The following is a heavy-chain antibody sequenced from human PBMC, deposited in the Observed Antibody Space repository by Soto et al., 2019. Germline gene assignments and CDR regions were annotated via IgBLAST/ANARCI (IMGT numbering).Heavy chain of an antibody. D-gene: IGHD3-16*01. Sequence: SETLSLTCAVYGGSFSGYYWSWIRQPPGKGLEWIGEINHSGSTNYNPSLKSRVTISVDTSKNQFSLKLSSVTAADTAVYYCARTWGPTHDYWGQGTLVTVSS. CDR1: GGSFSGYY. V-gene: IGHV4-34*01. CDR2: INHSGST. J-gene: IGHJ4*02. CDR3: ARTWGPTHDY.